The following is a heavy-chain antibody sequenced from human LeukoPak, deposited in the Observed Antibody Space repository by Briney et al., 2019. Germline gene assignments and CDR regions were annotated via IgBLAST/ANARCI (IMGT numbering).Heavy chain of an antibody. CDR3: VYGGGYFQH. CDR1: GFTFSSYS. V-gene: IGHV3-21*01. Sequence: PGGSLRLSCAASGFTFSSYSMDWVRQAPGEGLEWVSSISGSSNNIYYADSVKGRFTISRDNGKNSLYLLMNSLRAEDTAVYYCVYGGGYFQHWGQGTLVTVSS. D-gene: IGHD4-23*01. CDR2: ISGSSNNI. J-gene: IGHJ1*01.